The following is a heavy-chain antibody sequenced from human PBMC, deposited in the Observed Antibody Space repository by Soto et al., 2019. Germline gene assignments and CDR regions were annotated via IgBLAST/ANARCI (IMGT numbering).Heavy chain of an antibody. D-gene: IGHD3-10*01. CDR2: IYYSGST. V-gene: IGHV4-30-4*01. Sequence: LSLTCTVSGGSISSGDYYWSWIRQPPGKGLEWIGYIYYSGSTYYNPSLKSRVTISVDTSKNQFSLKLSSVTAADTAVYYCARDGWFGEGYFDYWGQGTLVTVSS. CDR3: ARDGWFGEGYFDY. CDR1: GGSISSGDYY. J-gene: IGHJ4*02.